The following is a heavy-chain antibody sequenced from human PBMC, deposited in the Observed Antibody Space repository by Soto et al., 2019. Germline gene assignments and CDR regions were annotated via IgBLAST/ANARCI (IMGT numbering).Heavy chain of an antibody. D-gene: IGHD4-4*01. CDR1: GGTFSSYA. Sequence: QVQLVQSGAEVKKPGSSVKVSCKASGGTFSSYAISWVRQAPGQGLEWMGGIIPIFGTANYAQKFQGRVTITADESTSTAYMELRSLRSEDTAVYYCAWRLRMTTERGGTDYWGQGTLVTVSS. J-gene: IGHJ4*02. CDR2: IIPIFGTA. CDR3: AWRLRMTTERGGTDY. V-gene: IGHV1-69*12.